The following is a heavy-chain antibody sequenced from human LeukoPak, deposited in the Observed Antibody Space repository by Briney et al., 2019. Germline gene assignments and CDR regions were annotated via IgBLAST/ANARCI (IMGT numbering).Heavy chain of an antibody. V-gene: IGHV1-69*13. D-gene: IGHD2-2*01. Sequence: SVKVSCKASGGTFSSYAISWVRQAPGQGLEWMGGIIPIFGTANYAQKFQRRVTITADESTSTAYMELSSLRSEDTAVYYCASRRTSSSYYFDYWGQGTLVTVSS. CDR3: ASRRTSSSYYFDY. CDR1: GGTFSSYA. J-gene: IGHJ4*02. CDR2: IIPIFGTA.